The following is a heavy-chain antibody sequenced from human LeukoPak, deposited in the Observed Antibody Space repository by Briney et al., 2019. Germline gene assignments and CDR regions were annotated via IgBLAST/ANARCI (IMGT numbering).Heavy chain of an antibody. J-gene: IGHJ4*02. D-gene: IGHD6-19*01. CDR2: IYYSGST. CDR1: GGSISSYY. V-gene: IGHV4-59*01. Sequence: SETLSLTCTVSGGSISSYYWSWIRQPPGKGLEWIGYIYYSGSTNYNPSLKGRVTISVDTSKNQFSLKLSSVTAADTAVYYCALETSVAGTVYWGQGTLVTVSS. CDR3: ALETSVAGTVY.